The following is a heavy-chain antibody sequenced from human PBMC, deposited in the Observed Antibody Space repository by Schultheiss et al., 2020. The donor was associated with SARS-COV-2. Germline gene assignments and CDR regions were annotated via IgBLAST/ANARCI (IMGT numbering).Heavy chain of an antibody. CDR1: GFTFSNYA. J-gene: IGHJ4*02. Sequence: GGSLRLSCAASGFTFSNYAMHWVRQAPGKGLEWVAIIWYDGSNKYYADSVKGRFAISRDNSQNTLYLQMNSLRAEDTAVYYCARDVSGTNSGPTDSWGQGTLVTVSS. D-gene: IGHD2-8*01. CDR3: ARDVSGTNSGPTDS. V-gene: IGHV3-33*01. CDR2: IWYDGSNK.